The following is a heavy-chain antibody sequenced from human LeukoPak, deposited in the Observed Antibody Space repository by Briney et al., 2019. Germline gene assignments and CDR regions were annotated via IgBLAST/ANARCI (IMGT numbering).Heavy chain of an antibody. CDR3: ARTTGNYGYYFDY. V-gene: IGHV4-59*01. D-gene: IGHD1-7*01. J-gene: IGHJ4*02. Sequence: SETLSLTCTVSGGSINYYYWSWIRQPPGKGLEWIGYIYYRGSTNYNPSLNSRVTISVDTSKNQFSLTLTSVTAADTAVYYCARTTGNYGYYFDYWGQGTLVTVSS. CDR1: GGSINYYY. CDR2: IYYRGST.